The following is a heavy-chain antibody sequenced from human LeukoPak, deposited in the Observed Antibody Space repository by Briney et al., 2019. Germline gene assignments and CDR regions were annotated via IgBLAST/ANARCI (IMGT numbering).Heavy chain of an antibody. Sequence: QPGGSQRLSCAASGFTLSNYWMSWVRQAPGKGLEWVANIKQDGSEKYYVDSVKGRFTISRDNAYNSLHLQMSSLRADDTAVYYCARQGGTWWDPFDFWGQGTLVTVSS. V-gene: IGHV3-7*03. D-gene: IGHD1-26*01. CDR1: GFTLSNYW. CDR3: ARQGGTWWDPFDF. J-gene: IGHJ4*02. CDR2: IKQDGSEK.